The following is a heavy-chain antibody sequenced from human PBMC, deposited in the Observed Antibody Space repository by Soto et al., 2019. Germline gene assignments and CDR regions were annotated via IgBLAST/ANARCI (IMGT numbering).Heavy chain of an antibody. CDR3: ARDVSSYGYDFDY. CDR1: GFTFSSYS. CDR2: ISSSSYI. Sequence: GGSLRLSCAASGFTFSSYSMNWVRQAPGKGLEWVSSISSSSYIYYADSVKGRFTISRDNAKNSLYLQMNSLRAEDTAVYYCARDVSSYGYDFDYWGQGTLVTVSS. D-gene: IGHD5-18*01. J-gene: IGHJ4*02. V-gene: IGHV3-21*01.